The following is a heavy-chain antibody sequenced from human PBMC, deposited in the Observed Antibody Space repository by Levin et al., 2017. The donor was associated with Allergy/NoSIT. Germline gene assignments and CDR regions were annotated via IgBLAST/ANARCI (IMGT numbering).Heavy chain of an antibody. CDR1: GFTFSIYA. CDR3: AKSGGWYGGWFDT. V-gene: IGHV3-23*01. J-gene: IGHJ5*02. D-gene: IGHD6-19*01. CDR2: ISGGGGST. Sequence: GGSLRLSCAASGFTFSIYAMSWVRQAPGKGLEWVSSISGGGGSTYYADSVKGRFTISRDSSKNTLYLQMNSLRAEDTAVFYCAKSGGWYGGWFDTWGQGTLVTVSS.